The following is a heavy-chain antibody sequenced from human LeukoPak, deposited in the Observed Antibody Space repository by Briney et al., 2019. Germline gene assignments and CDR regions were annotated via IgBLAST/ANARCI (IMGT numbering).Heavy chain of an antibody. CDR3: ARGSDSQRYRFYY. Sequence: PSETLSLTCTVSGGSISSDYWSWIRQPPGRGLEWIGYIYTDGSTNYNPSLKSRVTISVDTSKNQFSLKLSSVTAADTAVYYCARGSDSQRYRFYYWGQGTLVTVSS. D-gene: IGHD1-26*01. CDR2: IYTDGST. V-gene: IGHV4-4*09. CDR1: GGSISSDY. J-gene: IGHJ4*02.